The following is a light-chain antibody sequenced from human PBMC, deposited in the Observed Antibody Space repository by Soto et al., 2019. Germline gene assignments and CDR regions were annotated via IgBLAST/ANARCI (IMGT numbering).Light chain of an antibody. J-gene: IGKJ1*01. Sequence: EIVLTQSPATLSLSPGERATLSCRASQSVSSYLAWYQQKPGQAPRLLIYDASNRATGIPARFSGSGSGPDFTLTISRLGPEDFAVYYCQQRRNWPLTFGQGTKVDIK. CDR1: QSVSSY. CDR3: QQRRNWPLT. V-gene: IGKV3-11*01. CDR2: DAS.